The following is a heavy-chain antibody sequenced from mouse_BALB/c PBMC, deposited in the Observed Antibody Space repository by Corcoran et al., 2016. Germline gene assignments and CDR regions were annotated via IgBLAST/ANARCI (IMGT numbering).Heavy chain of an antibody. CDR1: GYTFTNYG. CDR3: ARSYLTSYFDY. J-gene: IGHJ2*01. CDR2: INTYTGES. V-gene: IGHV9-3-1*01. D-gene: IGHD4-1*01. Sequence: QIQLVQSGPELKKPGETVKISCKASGYTFTNYGMNWVKQAPGKGLKWMGWINTYTGESTYADDFKGRFAFSLETSASTAYLQINNLKNEDTATYFCARSYLTSYFDYWGQGTTLTVSS.